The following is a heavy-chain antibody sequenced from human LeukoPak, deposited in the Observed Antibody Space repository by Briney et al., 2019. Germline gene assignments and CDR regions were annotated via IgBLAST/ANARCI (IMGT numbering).Heavy chain of an antibody. Sequence: ASVKVSCKAPGYTFTGYYMHWVRQAPGQGLEWMGWTNPNSGGTNYAQKFQGRVTMTRDTSISTAYMELSRLRSDDTAVYYCARDFKMRSPFDYWGQGTLVTVSS. V-gene: IGHV1-2*02. D-gene: IGHD3-10*01. J-gene: IGHJ4*02. CDR2: TNPNSGGT. CDR1: GYTFTGYY. CDR3: ARDFKMRSPFDY.